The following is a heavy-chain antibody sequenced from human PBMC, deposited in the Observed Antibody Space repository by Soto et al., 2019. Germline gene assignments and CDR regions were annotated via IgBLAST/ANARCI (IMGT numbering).Heavy chain of an antibody. D-gene: IGHD6-13*01. Sequence: ASVKVSCKASGYTFTSYYMHWVRQAPGQGLEWMGIINPSGGSTSYAQKFQGRVTMTRDTSTSTAYMELRSLRSEDTAVYYCATSREIAAAGRIFDYWGQGTLVTVSS. CDR1: GYTFTSYY. V-gene: IGHV1-46*03. CDR2: INPSGGST. CDR3: ATSREIAAAGRIFDY. J-gene: IGHJ4*02.